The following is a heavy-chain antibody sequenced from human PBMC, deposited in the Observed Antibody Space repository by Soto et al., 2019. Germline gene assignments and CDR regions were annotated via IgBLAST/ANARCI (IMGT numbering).Heavy chain of an antibody. J-gene: IGHJ5*02. V-gene: IGHV1-69*13. Sequence: GASVKVSCKASGGTFSSYAISWVRQAPGQGLEWMGGIIPIFGTANYAQKFQGRVTITADESTSTAYMELSSLRSEDTAVYYCALGYCSGGSCYSKINWFDPWGQGTLVTVSS. D-gene: IGHD2-15*01. CDR1: GGTFSSYA. CDR3: ALGYCSGGSCYSKINWFDP. CDR2: IIPIFGTA.